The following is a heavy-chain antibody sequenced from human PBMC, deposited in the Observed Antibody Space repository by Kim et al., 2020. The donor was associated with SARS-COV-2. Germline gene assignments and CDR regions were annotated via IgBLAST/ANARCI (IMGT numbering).Heavy chain of an antibody. CDR2: INSDGSST. CDR3: ARRYYGDYPLYYFDY. CDR1: GFTFSSYW. J-gene: IGHJ4*02. Sequence: GGSLRLSCAASGFTFSSYWMHWVRQAPGKGLVWVSRINSDGSSTSYADSVKGRFTISRDNAKNTLYLQMNSLRAEDTAVYYCARRYYGDYPLYYFDYWGQGTLVTVSS. V-gene: IGHV3-74*01. D-gene: IGHD4-17*01.